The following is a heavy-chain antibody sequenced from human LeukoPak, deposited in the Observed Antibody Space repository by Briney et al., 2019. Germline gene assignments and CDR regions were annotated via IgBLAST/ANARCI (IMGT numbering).Heavy chain of an antibody. V-gene: IGHV3-74*01. D-gene: IGHD6-19*01. CDR2: LSSDGSVT. Sequence: PGGSLRLSCAASGFTFSTYWMHWVRQGPGKGLVWASRLSSDGSVTNYADSVKGRFTISRDNAKNTLYLQMNSLRAEDRAVYYCVRDRPYTSGLSDYWGQGTLVTVSS. J-gene: IGHJ4*02. CDR3: VRDRPYTSGLSDY. CDR1: GFTFSTYW.